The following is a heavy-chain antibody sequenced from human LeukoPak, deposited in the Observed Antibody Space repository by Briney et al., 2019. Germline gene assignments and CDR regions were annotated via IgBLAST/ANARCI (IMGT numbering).Heavy chain of an antibody. Sequence: PGGSLRLSCAASGFTFSSYSMNWVRPAPGKGLEWVSSISSSSSYIYYADSVKGRFTISRDNAKNSLYLQMNSLRAEDTAVYYCARDEYFPGIAAAGLDYWGQGTLVTVSS. CDR1: GFTFSSYS. CDR2: ISSSSSYI. V-gene: IGHV3-21*01. CDR3: ARDEYFPGIAAAGLDY. D-gene: IGHD6-13*01. J-gene: IGHJ4*02.